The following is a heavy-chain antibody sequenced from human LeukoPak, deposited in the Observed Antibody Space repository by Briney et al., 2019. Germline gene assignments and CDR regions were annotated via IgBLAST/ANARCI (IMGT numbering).Heavy chain of an antibody. V-gene: IGHV3-23*01. Sequence: QPGGSLRLSCAASGFTVSSNEMSWVRQAPGKGLEWVSAISGSGGSTYYADSVKGRFTVSRDNSKNTLYLQMNSLRAEDTAVYYCASRYTPTYYDILTGTDYFDYWGQGTLVTVSS. D-gene: IGHD3-9*01. CDR3: ASRYTPTYYDILTGTDYFDY. CDR2: ISGSGGST. CDR1: GFTVSSNE. J-gene: IGHJ4*02.